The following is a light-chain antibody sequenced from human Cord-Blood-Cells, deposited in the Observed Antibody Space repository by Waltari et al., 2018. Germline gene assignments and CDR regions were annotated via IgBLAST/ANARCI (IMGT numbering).Light chain of an antibody. Sequence: DIQMTQSPSSLSASVGDRVTITCRASQSIRSYLNWYQQKPGKAPKLLFYAASSLQSGVPSRFSGSRSGTDFTLTISSLQPEDFATYYCQQSYSTPPNTFGGGTKVEIK. V-gene: IGKV1-39*01. CDR2: AAS. J-gene: IGKJ4*01. CDR3: QQSYSTPPNT. CDR1: QSIRSY.